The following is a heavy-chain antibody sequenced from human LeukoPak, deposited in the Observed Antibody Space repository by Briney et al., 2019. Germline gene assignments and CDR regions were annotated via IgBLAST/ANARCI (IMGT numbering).Heavy chain of an antibody. Sequence: GGSLRLSCAASGFTFSSYWMHWVRQAPGKGLEWVSYISSSGNTISYADSVKGRFTISRDNAKNSLYLQVISLRAEDTAVYYCARGPSIAARYDAFDIWGQGTMVTVSS. CDR3: ARGPSIAARYDAFDI. CDR1: GFTFSSYW. CDR2: ISSSGNTI. D-gene: IGHD6-6*01. J-gene: IGHJ3*02. V-gene: IGHV3-48*03.